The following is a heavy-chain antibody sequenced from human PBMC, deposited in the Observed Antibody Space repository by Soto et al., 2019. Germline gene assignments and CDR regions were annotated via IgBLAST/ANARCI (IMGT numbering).Heavy chain of an antibody. CDR1: GGSFSGYY. D-gene: IGHD2-21*02. Sequence: SEALSLTCAVYGGSFSGYYWSWIRQPPGKGLEWIGEINYSGSTNYNPSLKSRVTISVDTSKNQFSLELTSVTAADTAVYYCARTVVTAIRPFDYWGQGTLVTVSS. V-gene: IGHV4-34*01. J-gene: IGHJ4*02. CDR3: ARTVVTAIRPFDY. CDR2: INYSGST.